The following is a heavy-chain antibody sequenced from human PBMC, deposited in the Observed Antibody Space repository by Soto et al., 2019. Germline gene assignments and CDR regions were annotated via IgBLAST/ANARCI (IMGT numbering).Heavy chain of an antibody. J-gene: IGHJ4*02. Sequence: EVQLVESGGDLVQPGGSLKLSCAASGFTFVSYWMHWLRQAPGKGLVWVSRITSDGSGTYYADSVKGRFTISRDNAKNTLYLQMNSLRVEDTAVYFCARSATYKGYLDYWGQGSLVTVSS. CDR3: ARSATYKGYLDY. CDR2: ITSDGSGT. V-gene: IGHV3-74*01. D-gene: IGHD3-3*01. CDR1: GFTFVSYW.